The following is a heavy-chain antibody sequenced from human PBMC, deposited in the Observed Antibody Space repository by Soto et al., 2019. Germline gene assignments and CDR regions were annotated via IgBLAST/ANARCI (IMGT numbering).Heavy chain of an antibody. Sequence: GGSLRLSCKASGLDFSTYSMNWVRQAPGKGLEWIAYVSMDSDTIHYADSVKGRFTIARDDPENSLYLQMNSLRDAETATYYCARLYYDYVWGQGTTVTVSS. CDR1: GLDFSTYS. CDR3: ARLYYDYV. D-gene: IGHD3-3*01. J-gene: IGHJ6*02. CDR2: VSMDSDTI. V-gene: IGHV3-48*02.